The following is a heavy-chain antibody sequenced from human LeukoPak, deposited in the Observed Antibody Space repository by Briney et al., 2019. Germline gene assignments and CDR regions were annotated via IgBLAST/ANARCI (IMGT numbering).Heavy chain of an antibody. CDR2: MNPNSGNT. Sequence: GASVTVSCKASGYSFTSHDINWVRQATGQGLEWMGWMNPNSGNTGYAQKFQDRVTMTRNTSISTAYLELSSLGSEDTAMYYCASALKRGSAGTLNDHWGQGTLVTVSS. D-gene: IGHD6-13*01. CDR3: ASALKRGSAGTLNDH. J-gene: IGHJ4*02. V-gene: IGHV1-8*01. CDR1: GYSFTSHD.